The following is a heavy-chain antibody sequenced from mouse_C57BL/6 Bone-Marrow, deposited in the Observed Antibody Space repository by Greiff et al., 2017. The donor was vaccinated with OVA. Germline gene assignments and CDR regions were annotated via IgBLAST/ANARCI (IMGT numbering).Heavy chain of an antibody. Sequence: EVKLMESGGGLVKPGGSLKLSCAASGFTFSSYAMSWVRQTPEKRLEWVATISDGGSYTYYPDNVKGRFTISRDNAKNNLYLQMSHLKSEDTAMYYCARRMGYGNYSYYYAMDYWGQGTSVTVSS. CDR3: ARRMGYGNYSYYYAMDY. CDR1: GFTFSSYA. V-gene: IGHV5-4*03. CDR2: ISDGGSYT. J-gene: IGHJ4*01. D-gene: IGHD2-1*01.